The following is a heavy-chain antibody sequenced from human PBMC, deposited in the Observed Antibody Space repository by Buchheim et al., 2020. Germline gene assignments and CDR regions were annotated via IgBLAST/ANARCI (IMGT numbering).Heavy chain of an antibody. CDR2: ISSSGSTI. Sequence: EVQLVESGGGLVQPGGSLRLSCAASGFTFSSYEMNWVRQAPGKGLEWVSYISSSGSTIYYADSVKGRFTISRDNATNSLYLQMNSLRAEDTAVYYCARDRQVWSGYYYYYYGMDVWGQGTT. V-gene: IGHV3-48*03. J-gene: IGHJ6*02. D-gene: IGHD3-3*01. CDR1: GFTFSSYE. CDR3: ARDRQVWSGYYYYYYGMDV.